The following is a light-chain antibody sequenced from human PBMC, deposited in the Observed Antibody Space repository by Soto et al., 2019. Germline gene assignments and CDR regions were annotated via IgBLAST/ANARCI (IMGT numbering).Light chain of an antibody. Sequence: QSALTQPPSASGSPGQSVTISCTGTSSDVGFYNYVSWYQQHPDKAPQLMIYEVNKRPSGVPDRFSGSKSGNTASLTVSGLQTDDEADYYCTSYAGYNNPVVFGGGTKFTVL. CDR2: EVN. CDR1: SSDVGFYNY. V-gene: IGLV2-8*01. CDR3: TSYAGYNNPVV. J-gene: IGLJ3*02.